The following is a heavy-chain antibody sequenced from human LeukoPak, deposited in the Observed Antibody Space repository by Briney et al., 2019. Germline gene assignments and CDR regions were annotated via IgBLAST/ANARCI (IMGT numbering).Heavy chain of an antibody. J-gene: IGHJ4*02. CDR2: IIPIFGTA. V-gene: IGHV1-69*01. CDR1: GGTFSSYA. CDR3: AKDKIHYFGSGSYHKYFDY. D-gene: IGHD3-10*01. Sequence: GSSVKVSCKTSGGTFSSYAISWVRQAPGQGLEWMGGIIPIFGTANYAQKFQGRVTITADESTSTAYMELTSLRSDDTAVYYCAKDKIHYFGSGSYHKYFDYWGQGTLLTVSS.